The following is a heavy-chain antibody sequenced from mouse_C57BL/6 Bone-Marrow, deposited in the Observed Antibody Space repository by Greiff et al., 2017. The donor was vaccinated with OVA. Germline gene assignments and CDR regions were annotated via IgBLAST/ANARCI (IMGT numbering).Heavy chain of an antibody. Sequence: QVQLKESGAELARPGASVKLSCKASGYTFTSYGISWVKQRTGQGLEWIGEIYPRSGNTYYNEKFKGKATLTADKSSSTAYMELRSLTSEDSAVYFCARLGDYLAYWGQGTLVTVSA. CDR2: IYPRSGNT. J-gene: IGHJ3*01. CDR3: ARLGDYLAY. CDR1: GYTFTSYG. V-gene: IGHV1-81*01. D-gene: IGHD2-4*01.